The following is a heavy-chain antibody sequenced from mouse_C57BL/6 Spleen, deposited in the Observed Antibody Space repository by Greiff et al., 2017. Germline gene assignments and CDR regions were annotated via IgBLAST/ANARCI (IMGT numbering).Heavy chain of an antibody. Sequence: VQLQESGPELVKPGASVKISCKASGYAFSSSWMNWVKQRPGKGLEWIGRIYPGDGDTNYNGKFKGKATLTADKSSSTAYMQLSSLTSEDSAVYFCARGGSSYVDWFAYWGQGTLVTVSA. CDR3: ARGGSSYVDWFAY. D-gene: IGHD1-1*01. CDR2: IYPGDGDT. J-gene: IGHJ3*01. CDR1: GYAFSSSW. V-gene: IGHV1-82*01.